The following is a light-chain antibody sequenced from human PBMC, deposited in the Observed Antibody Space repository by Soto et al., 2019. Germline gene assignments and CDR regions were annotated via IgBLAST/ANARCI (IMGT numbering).Light chain of an antibody. Sequence: IVLTQSPATLSLSPGERATLSCRASQSVSSYLAWYQQKPGQAPRLLIYDASNMATGIPSRFSGSGSGTDVSLPISSLVPPDFAVYYCQRRSNWPPLTFGGGTKVEIK. J-gene: IGKJ4*01. CDR3: QRRSNWPPLT. CDR1: QSVSSY. CDR2: DAS. V-gene: IGKV3-11*01.